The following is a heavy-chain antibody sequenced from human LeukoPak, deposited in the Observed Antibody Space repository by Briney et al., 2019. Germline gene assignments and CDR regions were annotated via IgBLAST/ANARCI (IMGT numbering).Heavy chain of an antibody. V-gene: IGHV4-34*01. CDR2: INHSGST. J-gene: IGHJ4*02. Sequence: SETLSLTCAVYGGSFSSYYWSWIRQPPGKGLEWIGEINHSGSTNYNPSLKSRVTISVDTSKNQFSLKLSSVTAADTAVYYCARVQAAGFYFDYWGQGTLVTVSS. D-gene: IGHD6-13*01. CDR3: ARVQAAGFYFDY. CDR1: GGSFSSYY.